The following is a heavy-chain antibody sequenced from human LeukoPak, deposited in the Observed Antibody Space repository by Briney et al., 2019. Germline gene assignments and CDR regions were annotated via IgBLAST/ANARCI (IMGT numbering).Heavy chain of an antibody. J-gene: IGHJ4*02. CDR1: GFSFSTFA. V-gene: IGHV3-23*01. Sequence: PGGSLRLSCAASGFSFSTFAMNWVRQASGKGLEWVSVISDSGGSTYYADSVKGRFTMSRDNPKNTLYLQLNSLRADDTAVYYCAKRGVSSSWYYFDYWGQGTLVTVSS. CDR3: AKRGVSSSWYYFDY. CDR2: ISDSGGST. D-gene: IGHD6-13*01.